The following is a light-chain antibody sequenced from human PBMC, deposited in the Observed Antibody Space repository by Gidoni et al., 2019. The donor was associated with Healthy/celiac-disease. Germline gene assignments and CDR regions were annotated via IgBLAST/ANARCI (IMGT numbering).Light chain of an antibody. Sequence: DSQITRSPSSLSASVGDRVTITCRASQSISSYLNWYQQKPGKAPKLLIYAASSLQSGVPSRFSGSGSGTDFTLTISSLQPEDFATYYCQQSYSTLFTFGPGTKVDIK. J-gene: IGKJ3*01. CDR1: QSISSY. CDR3: QQSYSTLFT. V-gene: IGKV1-39*01. CDR2: AAS.